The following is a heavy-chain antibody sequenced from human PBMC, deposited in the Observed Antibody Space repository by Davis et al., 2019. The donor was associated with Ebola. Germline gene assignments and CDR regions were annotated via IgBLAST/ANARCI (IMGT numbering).Heavy chain of an antibody. CDR3: AKGEGVPAATYFDY. D-gene: IGHD2-2*01. CDR1: GFTFSSYW. J-gene: IGHJ4*02. Sequence: GESLKISCAASGFTFSSYWMRWVRQAPGKGLEWVANIKQDGSEKYYVDSVKGRFTISRDNSKNTLYLQMNSLRAEDTAVYYCAKGEGVPAATYFDYWGQGTLVTVSS. V-gene: IGHV3-7*03. CDR2: IKQDGSEK.